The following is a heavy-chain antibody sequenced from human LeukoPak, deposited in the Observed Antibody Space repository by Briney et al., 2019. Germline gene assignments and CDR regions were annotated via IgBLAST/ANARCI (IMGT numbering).Heavy chain of an antibody. CDR2: ISGSGGST. D-gene: IGHD4-17*01. CDR3: AKDQYSGDYVAVNWFDP. J-gene: IGHJ5*02. CDR1: GFTFSNAW. Sequence: GGSLRLSCAASGFTFSNAWMSWVRQAPGKGLEWVSAISGSGGSTYYADSVKGRFTISRDNSKNTLYLQMNSLRAEDTAVYYCAKDQYSGDYVAVNWFDPWGQGTLVTVSS. V-gene: IGHV3-23*01.